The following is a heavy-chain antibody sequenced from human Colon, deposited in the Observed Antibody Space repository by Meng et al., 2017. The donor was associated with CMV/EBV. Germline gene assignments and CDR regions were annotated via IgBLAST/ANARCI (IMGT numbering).Heavy chain of an antibody. V-gene: IGHV3-9*01. CDR1: GFTFDDYA. Sequence: SLKISCAASGFTFDDYAMHWVRQAPGKGLEWVSGISWNSGSIGYADSVKGRFTISRDNAKNSLYLQMNSLRAEDTALYYCAKDMGYSSGWFDAFDIWGQGTMVT. D-gene: IGHD6-19*01. CDR2: ISWNSGSI. J-gene: IGHJ3*02. CDR3: AKDMGYSSGWFDAFDI.